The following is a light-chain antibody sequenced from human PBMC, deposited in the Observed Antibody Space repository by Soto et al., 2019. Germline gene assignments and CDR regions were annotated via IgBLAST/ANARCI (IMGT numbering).Light chain of an antibody. CDR3: QHYGGQVGYT. J-gene: IGKJ2*01. CDR1: QTVRNNY. V-gene: IGKV3-20*01. CDR2: GAS. Sequence: EIVLTQSPNILSLSPGDRAALSCRASQTVRNNYVAWYQQKPGQAPKLLIYGASSRATDIPGRFSGSGSGTDFALTISRLEPEDFAMYYCQHYGGQVGYTFGQGTKLEI.